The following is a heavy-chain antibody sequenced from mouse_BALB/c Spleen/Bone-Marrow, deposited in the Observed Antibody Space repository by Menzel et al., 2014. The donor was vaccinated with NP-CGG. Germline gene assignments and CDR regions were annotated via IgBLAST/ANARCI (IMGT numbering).Heavy chain of an antibody. V-gene: IGHV2-2*02. J-gene: IGHJ3*01. CDR3: ARKPGFSY. CDR2: IWSGGST. Sequence: AQLQQSEPGLVQPSQSLPITCTVYGFSLTSYGVHWVRQPPRKGLDWLGVIWSGGSTDYNAAFIFRLSISKDNSKSQIFFKMNSRKAKDTAIYYCARKPGFSYWGQGTLVTVSA. CDR1: GFSLTSYG.